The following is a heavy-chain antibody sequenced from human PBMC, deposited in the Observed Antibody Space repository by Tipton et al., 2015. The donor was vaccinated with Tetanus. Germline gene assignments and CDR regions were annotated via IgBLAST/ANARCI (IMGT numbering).Heavy chain of an antibody. J-gene: IGHJ4*02. CDR3: ARGSGWADF. Sequence: TLSLTCTVSGSSITSTTHYWGWIRRAPGKGLEWIGIIYYSGSTYYNASLRSRVTISVDTSKNQFSLQLRSVTAADTAVYYCARGSGWADFWGQGTQVTVSS. CDR2: IYYSGST. V-gene: IGHV4-39*01. D-gene: IGHD6-19*01. CDR1: GSSITSTTHY.